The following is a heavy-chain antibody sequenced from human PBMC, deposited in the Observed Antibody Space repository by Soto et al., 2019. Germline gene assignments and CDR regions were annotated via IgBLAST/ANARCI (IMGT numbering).Heavy chain of an antibody. D-gene: IGHD1-26*01. V-gene: IGHV4-31*03. CDR1: GGSISSGGYY. CDR3: ARSPGALFDY. J-gene: IGHJ4*02. Sequence: SETLSLTCTVSGGSISSGGYYWSWIRQHPGKGLEWIGYIYYSGSTYYNPSLKSRVTISVDTSKNQFSLKLSSVTAADTAVYYCARSPGALFDYWGQGTLVTVSS. CDR2: IYYSGST.